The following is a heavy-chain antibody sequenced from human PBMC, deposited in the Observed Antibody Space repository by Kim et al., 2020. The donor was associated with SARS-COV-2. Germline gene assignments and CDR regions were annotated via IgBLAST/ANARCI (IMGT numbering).Heavy chain of an antibody. D-gene: IGHD3-10*01. Sequence: YNASLKSRGTLSVDTSKNQFSLKLSSVTAADTAVYYCARRDYFGSGTFDNWGQGTLVTVSS. V-gene: IGHV4-39*01. CDR3: ARRDYFGSGTFDN. J-gene: IGHJ5*02.